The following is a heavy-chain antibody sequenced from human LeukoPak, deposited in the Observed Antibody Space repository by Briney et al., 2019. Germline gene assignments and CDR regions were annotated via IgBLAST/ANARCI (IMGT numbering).Heavy chain of an antibody. D-gene: IGHD3-10*01. CDR2: ISSSSSTI. V-gene: IGHV3-48*01. Sequence: GGTLRLSCAASGFTFSSYSMNWVRQAPGKGLEWVSYISSSSSTIYYADSVKGRFTISRDNAKNSLYLQMNSLRAEDTAVYYCARTPTYYYGSGTYPSYYYYYYMDVWGKGTTVTVSS. CDR3: ARTPTYYYGSGTYPSYYYYYYMDV. J-gene: IGHJ6*03. CDR1: GFTFSSYS.